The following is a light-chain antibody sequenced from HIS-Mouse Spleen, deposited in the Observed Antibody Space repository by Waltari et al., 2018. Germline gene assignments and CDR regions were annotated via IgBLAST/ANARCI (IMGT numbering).Light chain of an antibody. Sequence: DIQLTQSPSFLSASVGDRVTITCRASQGISSYLAWYQQKPGKAPKLLIYAASTFQSWVPSRFSGSGSGTEFTLTISSLQPEYFATYYCQQLNSYPPTFGQGTKVEIK. CDR3: QQLNSYPPT. V-gene: IGKV1-9*01. J-gene: IGKJ1*01. CDR1: QGISSY. CDR2: AAS.